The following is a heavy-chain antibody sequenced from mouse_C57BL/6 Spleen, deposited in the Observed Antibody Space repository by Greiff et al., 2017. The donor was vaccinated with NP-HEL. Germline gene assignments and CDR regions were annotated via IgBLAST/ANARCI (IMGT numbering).Heavy chain of an antibody. CDR1: GFSLSTSGMG. Sequence: QVTLKVSGPGILQSSQTLSLTCSFSGFSLSTSGMGVSWIRQPSGKGLEWLAHIYWDDDKRYNPSLKSRLTISKDTSRNQVFLKITSVDTADTATDYCARSPSTWYKGWYFDVWGTGTTVTVSS. V-gene: IGHV8-12*01. CDR3: ARSPSTWYKGWYFDV. D-gene: IGHD2-1*01. CDR2: IYWDDDK. J-gene: IGHJ1*03.